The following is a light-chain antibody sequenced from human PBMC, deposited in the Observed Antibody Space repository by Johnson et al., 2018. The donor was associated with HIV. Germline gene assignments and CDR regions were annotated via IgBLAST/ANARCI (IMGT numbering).Light chain of an antibody. CDR1: SSNVGSSF. V-gene: IGLV1-51*01. CDR3: GTWDSSLTSYV. CDR2: DNN. J-gene: IGLJ1*01. Sequence: QSILTQPPSVSAAPGQTVTISCSGSSSNVGSSFVSWYRQVPGTAPKLLIYDNNKRPSRIPGRFSGSKSGPSATLGITGLQTGDEADYYCGTWDSSLTSYVFGAGTKVTVL.